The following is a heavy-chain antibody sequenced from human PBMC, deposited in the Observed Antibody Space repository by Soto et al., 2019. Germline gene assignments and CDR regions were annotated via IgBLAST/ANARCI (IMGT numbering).Heavy chain of an antibody. CDR1: GFTFSSYA. CDR2: ISYDGSNK. V-gene: IGHV3-30-3*01. J-gene: IGHJ4*02. D-gene: IGHD6-13*01. Sequence: PGGSLRLSCAASGFTFSSYAMHWVRQAPGKGLEWVAVISYDGSNKYYADSVKGRFTISRDNSKNTLYLQMNSLRAENTAFYYCSRDVLGRYSTYLPLDYWGQGTLVTVSS. CDR3: SRDVLGRYSTYLPLDY.